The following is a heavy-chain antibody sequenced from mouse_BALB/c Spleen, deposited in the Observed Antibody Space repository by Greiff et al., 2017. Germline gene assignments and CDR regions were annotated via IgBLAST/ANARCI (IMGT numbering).Heavy chain of an antibody. CDR3: ARDKDYYGNSRFAY. J-gene: IGHJ3*01. V-gene: IGHV2-9*02. CDR1: GFSLTSYG. Sequence: QVQLQQSGPGLVAPSQSLSITCTVSGFSLTSYGVHWVRQPPGKGLEWLGVIWAGGSTNYNSALMSRLSISKDNSKSQVFLKMNSLQTDDTAMYYCARDKDYYGNSRFAYWGQGTLVTVSA. D-gene: IGHD2-1*01. CDR2: IWAGGST.